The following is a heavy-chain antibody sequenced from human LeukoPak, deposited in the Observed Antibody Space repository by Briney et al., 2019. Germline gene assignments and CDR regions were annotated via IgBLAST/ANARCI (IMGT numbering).Heavy chain of an antibody. CDR2: IYYSGST. CDR3: ARDVVVPAATFDY. CDR1: GGSISSYY. D-gene: IGHD2-2*01. J-gene: IGHJ4*02. Sequence: PSETLSLTCTVSGGSISSYYWSWIRQPPGKRLEWIGYIYYSGSTNYNPSLKSRVTISVDTSKNQFSLKLSSVTAADTAVYYCARDVVVPAATFDYWGQGTLVTVSS. V-gene: IGHV4-59*01.